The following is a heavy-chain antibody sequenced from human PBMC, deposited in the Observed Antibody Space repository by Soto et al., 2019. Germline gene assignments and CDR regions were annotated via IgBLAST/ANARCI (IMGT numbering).Heavy chain of an antibody. CDR2: IKQDGSEK. J-gene: IGHJ6*04. V-gene: IGHV3-7*01. D-gene: IGHD3-16*01. CDR1: GFTFSSYW. Sequence: GGSLRLSCAASGFTFSSYWMSWVRQAPGKGLEWVANIKQDGSEKYYVDSVKGRFTISRDNAKNSLYLQMNSLRAEDTAVYYCARESLRNEYDYIWGRLDVWGKGTTVTVSS. CDR3: ARESLRNEYDYIWGRLDV.